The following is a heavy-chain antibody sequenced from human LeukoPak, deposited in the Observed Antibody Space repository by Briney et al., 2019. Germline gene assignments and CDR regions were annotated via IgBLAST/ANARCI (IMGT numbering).Heavy chain of an antibody. D-gene: IGHD6-19*01. CDR2: IYYSWST. CDR1: GGSISNYY. Sequence: SETLSLTCTVSGGSISNYYWSWIRQPPGKGLEWIGYIYYSWSTNYNPSLKSRVTISVDTSKNQFSLKLSSVTAADTALYYCARAGWIHGWFDPWGQGTLVTVSS. V-gene: IGHV4-59*01. CDR3: ARAGWIHGWFDP. J-gene: IGHJ5*02.